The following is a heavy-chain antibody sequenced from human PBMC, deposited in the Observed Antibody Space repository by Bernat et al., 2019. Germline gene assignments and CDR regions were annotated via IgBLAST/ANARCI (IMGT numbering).Heavy chain of an antibody. CDR2: IKQDGSEK. CDR3: ARVPGSAAAGEGFYFDY. D-gene: IGHD6-13*01. Sequence: VQLVESGGGVVQPGRSLRLSCAASGFTFSSYAMHWVRQAPGKGLEWVANIKQDGSEKYYVDSVKGRFTISRDNAKNSLYLQMNSLRAEDTAVYYCARVPGSAAAGEGFYFDYWGQGTLVTVSS. V-gene: IGHV3-7*01. CDR1: GFTFSSYA. J-gene: IGHJ4*02.